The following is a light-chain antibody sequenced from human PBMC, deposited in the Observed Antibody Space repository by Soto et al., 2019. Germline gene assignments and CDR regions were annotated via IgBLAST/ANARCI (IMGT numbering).Light chain of an antibody. Sequence: DVVMTQSPLSLPVTLGQPASISCRSSQSLVTSNGNTYLDWFQQSPGQSPRRLIYKVSDRDSGVPDRISGSGSGTYLTLRISRVEAEDVGVYFCMQGSHWPPTFGQGTKLEIK. V-gene: IGKV2-30*01. CDR3: MQGSHWPPT. CDR2: KVS. CDR1: QSLVTSNGNTY. J-gene: IGKJ2*01.